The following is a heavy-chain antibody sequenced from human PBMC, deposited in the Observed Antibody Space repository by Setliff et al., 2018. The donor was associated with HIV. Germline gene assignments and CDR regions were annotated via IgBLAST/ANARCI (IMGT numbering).Heavy chain of an antibody. Sequence: SVKVSCKASGGTFSSYAISWVRQAPGQGLEWMGGIIPISGTVNYAQKFWGRVTMTPHESTSTAYMELSSLRAEDTAVYYCATDFGGYWSSMSCPGLFDPWGQGTLVTVSS. CDR2: IIPISGTV. CDR1: GGTFSSYA. CDR3: ATDFGGYWSSMSCPGLFDP. J-gene: IGHJ5*02. V-gene: IGHV1-69*13. D-gene: IGHD2-2*01.